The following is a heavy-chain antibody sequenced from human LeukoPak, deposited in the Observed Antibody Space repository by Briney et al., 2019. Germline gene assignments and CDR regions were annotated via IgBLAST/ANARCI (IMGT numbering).Heavy chain of an antibody. CDR1: GGSIGDSYW. CDR2: IYHSGTT. D-gene: IGHD3-10*01. V-gene: IGHV4-4*02. J-gene: IGHJ4*02. CDR3: ARDVPGSGVNLDF. Sequence: SETLSLTCAVSGGSIGDSYWWTWVRQPPGKGLEWIGEIYHSGTTNYNPSLKGRVTISLDKSKNQFSLKLSSMTAADTAVHYCARDVPGSGVNLDFWGQGTLVTASS.